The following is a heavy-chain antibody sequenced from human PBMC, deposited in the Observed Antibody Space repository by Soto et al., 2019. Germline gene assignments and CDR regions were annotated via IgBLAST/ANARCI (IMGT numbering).Heavy chain of an antibody. J-gene: IGHJ1*01. CDR1: GFTFSTFA. CDR2: IVGNGGAT. V-gene: IGHV3-23*01. D-gene: IGHD3-10*01. Sequence: PGGSLRLSCAASGFTFSTFAMTWVRQAPGKGLEWVSAIVGNGGATFYADSVKGRFSISRDNSKNTLFLQMSSLRPEDTAVYYCAPDFYRYSGSPWGQGTRVVVSS. CDR3: APDFYRYSGSP.